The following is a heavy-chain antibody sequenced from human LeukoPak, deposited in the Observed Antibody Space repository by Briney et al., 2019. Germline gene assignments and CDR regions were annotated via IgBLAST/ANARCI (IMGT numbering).Heavy chain of an antibody. V-gene: IGHV1-2*02. J-gene: IGHJ4*02. CDR1: RYTFTGYY. D-gene: IGHD5-12*01. CDR3: AKDMRSLGYSGYDCFDY. Sequence: GASVKVSCKASRYTFTGYYMRWVRQAPGQGLEWMGWINPHSGDTNYAQKFQGRVTMTRDTYTSTAYMEVSRLRSDDTAVYYCAKDMRSLGYSGYDCFDYWGQGTLVTVSS. CDR2: INPHSGDT.